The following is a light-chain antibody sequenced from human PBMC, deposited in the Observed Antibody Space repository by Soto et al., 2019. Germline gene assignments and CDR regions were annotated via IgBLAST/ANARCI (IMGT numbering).Light chain of an antibody. CDR1: QSVSSNY. CDR3: QQYGSSPLT. CDR2: DAS. V-gene: IGKV3D-20*01. Sequence: EIGVTQSPATLSLSPGEGVTLSCGASQSVSSNYLAWYQQKPGLAPRLLISDASNRATGIPDRFSGGGSGTDFTLTISRLEPEDFAMYYCQQYGSSPLTFGGGTKVEIK. J-gene: IGKJ4*01.